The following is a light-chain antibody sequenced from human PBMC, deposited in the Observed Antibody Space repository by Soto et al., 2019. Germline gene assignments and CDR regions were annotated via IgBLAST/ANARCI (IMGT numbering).Light chain of an antibody. Sequence: QSALTQPASVSGSPGQAITISCTGTSSDVGGYNYVSWYQQHPGNAPTLMIYDVNNRPSGVSNRFSGSKSGNTASLTISGHQGEYEADYYCSSYTGSSTYVVFGGGTKVTVL. J-gene: IGLJ2*01. CDR3: SSYTGSSTYVV. CDR2: DVN. V-gene: IGLV2-14*01. CDR1: SSDVGGYNY.